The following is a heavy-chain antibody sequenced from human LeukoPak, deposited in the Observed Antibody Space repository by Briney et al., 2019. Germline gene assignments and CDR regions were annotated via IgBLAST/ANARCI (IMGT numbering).Heavy chain of an antibody. D-gene: IGHD2-15*01. V-gene: IGHV3-30*02. CDR2: IRNGGSSE. Sequence: PGGSLRLSCAASGFTFSNYGMRWVRQAPGKGLEWVAFIRNGGSSEYYPDSVKGRFTTSRDNSRNMLYLQMNSLRPEDTAVYYCAKGGSASHNWFDPWGQGTLVTVSS. J-gene: IGHJ5*02. CDR3: AKGGSASHNWFDP. CDR1: GFTFSNYG.